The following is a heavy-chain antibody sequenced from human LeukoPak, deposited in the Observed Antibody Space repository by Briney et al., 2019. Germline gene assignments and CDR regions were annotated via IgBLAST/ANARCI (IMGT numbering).Heavy chain of an antibody. CDR1: GYTFTGYY. J-gene: IGHJ4*02. Sequence: LEASVKVSCKASGYTFTGYYMHWVRQAPGQGLEWMGWINPNSGGTNYAQKFQGRVTMTRDTSISTAYMELNRLRSDDTAVYYCARDRDYGSGIFDYWGQGTLVTVSS. D-gene: IGHD3-10*01. CDR3: ARDRDYGSGIFDY. V-gene: IGHV1-2*03. CDR2: INPNSGGT.